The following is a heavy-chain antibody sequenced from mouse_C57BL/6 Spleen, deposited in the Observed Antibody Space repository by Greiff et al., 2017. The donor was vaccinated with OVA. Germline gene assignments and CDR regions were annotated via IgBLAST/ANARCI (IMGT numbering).Heavy chain of an antibody. D-gene: IGHD1-1*01. J-gene: IGHJ1*03. CDR3: ARNYYGSSYEYFDV. CDR2: ISSGGSYT. V-gene: IGHV5-6*01. CDR1: GFTFSSYG. Sequence: EVMLVESGGDLVKPGGSLKLSCAASGFTFSSYGMSWVRQTPDKRLEWVATISSGGSYTYYPDSVKGRFTISRDNAKNTLYLQMSSLKSEDTAMYYCARNYYGSSYEYFDVWGTGTTVTVSS.